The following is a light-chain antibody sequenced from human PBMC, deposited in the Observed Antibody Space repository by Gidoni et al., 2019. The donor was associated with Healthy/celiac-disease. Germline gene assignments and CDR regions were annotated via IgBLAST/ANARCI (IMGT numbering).Light chain of an antibody. CDR3: QQRSNWPPGYT. J-gene: IGKJ2*01. CDR2: DAS. Sequence: DIVLTQSLATLSLSPGERATLSCRASQSVSSYLAWYQQKPGQGPRLLIYDASNRATGSPARFSGSGCGTDFTLTISSLEPEDFAVYYCQQRSNWPPGYTFGQGTKLEIK. CDR1: QSVSSY. V-gene: IGKV3-11*01.